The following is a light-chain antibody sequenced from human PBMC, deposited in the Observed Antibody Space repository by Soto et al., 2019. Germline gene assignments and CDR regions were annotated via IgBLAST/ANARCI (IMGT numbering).Light chain of an antibody. J-gene: IGKJ5*01. CDR1: PGIINY. V-gene: IGKV1-27*01. Sequence: TQSPGTLSASVGDRVTITCRASPGIINYLAWYQQKPGKVPKLLIYAASTLQSGVPSRFSGSGSGTEFTLTISSLQPEDVATYYCQKYNSAPLTFGQGTRLEIK. CDR2: AAS. CDR3: QKYNSAPLT.